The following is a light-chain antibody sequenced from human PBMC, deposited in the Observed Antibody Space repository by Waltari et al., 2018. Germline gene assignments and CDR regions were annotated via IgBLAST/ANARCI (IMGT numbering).Light chain of an antibody. Sequence: QLVLTQSPSASASLGASVKFTCTLSSRHSSYAIAWHQQQPEKGPRYLMKLNSDGSHSKGDGIPDRFSGSSSGAERYLTISSLQSEDEADYYCQTWGTGVFGGGTKLTVL. CDR2: LNSDGSH. CDR3: QTWGTGV. J-gene: IGLJ2*01. V-gene: IGLV4-69*01. CDR1: SRHSSYA.